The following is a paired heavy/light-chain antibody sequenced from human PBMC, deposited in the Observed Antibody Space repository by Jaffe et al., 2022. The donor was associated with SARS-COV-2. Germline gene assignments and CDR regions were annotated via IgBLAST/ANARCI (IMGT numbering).Light chain of an antibody. CDR3: QSYDRRLSAYV. CDR1: NSNFGADYD. J-gene: IGLJ1*01. Sequence: QSVLTQPPSVSGAPGQRVTISCTGSNSNFGADYDVHWYQQLPGTAPKLLIHANNNRPSGVPDRFSGSKSGTSASLAISGLQAEDEADYYCQSYDRRLSAYVFGTGTKVTVL. V-gene: IGLV1-40*01. CDR2: ANN.
Heavy chain of an antibody. CDR3: ATVLVANFWFFDV. Sequence: QVQLQESGPGLVKPSETLSLTCNVSGGSVSSGDFYWHWIRQTPGGGLEWIGYVYYSGNSNYNPSFKSRVSISMDTSENQFSLRLAAVTAADTAVYYCATVLVANFWFFDVWGRGALVTVSS. J-gene: IGHJ2*01. CDR2: VYYSGNS. V-gene: IGHV4-61*08. CDR1: GGSVSSGDFY.